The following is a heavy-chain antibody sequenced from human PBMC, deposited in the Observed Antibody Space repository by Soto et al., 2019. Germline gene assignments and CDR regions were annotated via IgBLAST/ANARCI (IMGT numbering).Heavy chain of an antibody. CDR1: GFTFSSYA. V-gene: IGHV3-30-3*01. D-gene: IGHD2-21*02. J-gene: IGHJ4*02. CDR2: ISYDGSNK. CDR3: ASPRNPSPDIVVVTELDY. Sequence: QVQLVESGGGVVQPGRSLRLSCAASGFTFSSYAMHWVRQAPGKGLEWVAVISYDGSNKYYADSVKGRFTISRDNSKNTLYLQMNSLRAEDKAVYYCASPRNPSPDIVVVTELDYWGQGTLVTVSS.